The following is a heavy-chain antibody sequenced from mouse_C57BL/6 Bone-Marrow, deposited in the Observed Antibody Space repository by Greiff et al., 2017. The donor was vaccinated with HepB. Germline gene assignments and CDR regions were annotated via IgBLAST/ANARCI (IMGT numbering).Heavy chain of an antibody. CDR2: INPGSGGT. CDR1: GYAFTNYL. J-gene: IGHJ2*01. CDR3: ARDGYYLHFDY. D-gene: IGHD2-3*01. V-gene: IGHV1-54*01. Sequence: VQLQQSGAELVRPGTSVKVSCKASGYAFTNYLIEWVKQRPGQGLEWIGVINPGSGGTNYNEKFKGKATLTADKSSSTAYMQLSSLTSEDSAVYFCARDGYYLHFDYWGQGTTLTVAS.